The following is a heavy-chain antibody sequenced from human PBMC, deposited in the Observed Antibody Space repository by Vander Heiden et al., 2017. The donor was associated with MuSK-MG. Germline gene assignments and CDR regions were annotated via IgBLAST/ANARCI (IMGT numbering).Heavy chain of an antibody. CDR3: AREGTVTANWFDP. J-gene: IGHJ5*02. CDR1: GYSLSSGYY. Sequence: QVQLQESGPGLVKPSETLSLTCTVSGYSLSSGYYWGWIRQPPGKGLEWIGSIYHSGSTYYNPALKSRVTISVDTSKNQFSLKMSSVTAADTAVYYCAREGTVTANWFDPWGQGTLVTVSS. CDR2: IYHSGST. V-gene: IGHV4-38-2*02. D-gene: IGHD4-4*01.